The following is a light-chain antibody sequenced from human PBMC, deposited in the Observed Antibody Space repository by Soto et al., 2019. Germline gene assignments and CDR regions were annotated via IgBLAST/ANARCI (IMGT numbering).Light chain of an antibody. CDR1: SGSIASNY. J-gene: IGLJ2*01. CDR3: RSYDSSDQAVV. Sequence: NFMLTQPHSVSESPGKTVTISCTRSSGSIASNYVQWCQQRPGSAPTTVIYEDNQRPSGVPDRFSGSIDRSSNSASHTISGLKTDDEADYYCRSYDSSDQAVVFGGGTKVTVL. V-gene: IGLV6-57*04. CDR2: EDN.